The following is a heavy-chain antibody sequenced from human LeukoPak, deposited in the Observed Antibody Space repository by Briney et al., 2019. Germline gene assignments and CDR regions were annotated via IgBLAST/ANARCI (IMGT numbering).Heavy chain of an antibody. CDR1: GFTFSDYY. D-gene: IGHD2-15*01. CDR3: AREGCSGGSCYSPYYYYYYMDV. V-gene: IGHV3-11*01. CDR2: ISSSGSNI. Sequence: GGSLRLSCAGSGFTFSDYYISWIRQAPGKGLEWVSYISSSGSNIYYADSVQGRFTISRDNAKNSLYLQMNSLRAEDTAVYYCAREGCSGGSCYSPYYYYYYMDVWGKGTTVTVSS. J-gene: IGHJ6*03.